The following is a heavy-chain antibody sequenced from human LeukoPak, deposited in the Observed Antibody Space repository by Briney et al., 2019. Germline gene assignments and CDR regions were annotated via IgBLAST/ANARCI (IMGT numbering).Heavy chain of an antibody. CDR1: GFTFSSYW. CDR2: ISGDGTT. Sequence: PGGSLRLSCAASGFTFSSYWMHWVRQPPGKGLVWVLRISGDGTTTYADSVKGRFTISRDNAKNTLFLQMNSLRAEDTAVYYCARRNPELGKSYDYWGQGTLVTVSS. D-gene: IGHD7-27*01. J-gene: IGHJ4*02. CDR3: ARRNPELGKSYDY. V-gene: IGHV3-74*01.